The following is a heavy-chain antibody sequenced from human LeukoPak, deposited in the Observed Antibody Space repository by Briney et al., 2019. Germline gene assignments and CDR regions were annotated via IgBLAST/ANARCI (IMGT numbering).Heavy chain of an antibody. V-gene: IGHV4-34*01. CDR3: ARPQPFLLPYAFDI. J-gene: IGHJ3*02. D-gene: IGHD3-22*01. CDR2: INHSGST. Sequence: SEXXSLXXXXXXXXFSGYYWSWIRQPPGKGLEWIGEINHSGSTNYNPSLKSRVTISVDTSKNQFSLKLSSVTAADTAVYYCARPQPFLLPYAFDIWGQGTMVTVSS. CDR1: XXXFSGYY.